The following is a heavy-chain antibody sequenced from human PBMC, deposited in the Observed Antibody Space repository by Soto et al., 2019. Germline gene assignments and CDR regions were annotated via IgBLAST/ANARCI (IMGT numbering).Heavy chain of an antibody. Sequence: WGCLRFSCASSVLSFDDYNIHCLRQATGKGLEWVSLITWNDGNTYYADSVNGRFTISRDGSTESVSLKMTSLKREDTGLYYCARETLSFGSALDVWGQGTMVTVSS. CDR2: ITWNDGNT. CDR1: VLSFDDYN. V-gene: IGHV3-43*01. CDR3: ARETLSFGSALDV. D-gene: IGHD3-3*01. J-gene: IGHJ6*01.